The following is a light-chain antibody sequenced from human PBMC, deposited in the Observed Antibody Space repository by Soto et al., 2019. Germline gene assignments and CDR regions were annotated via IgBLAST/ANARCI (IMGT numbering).Light chain of an antibody. CDR2: DVT. CDR3: CPYVASNPFK. Sequence: QSALTQPRSVSGSPGQSVTISCTETSSDFGGYNYVSWYQQHPGKAPKLIIYDVTDRPSGVPDRFSGSKSGNAASLTISGVQAEDGGDYYFCPYVASNPFKFGGGTKLTVL. V-gene: IGLV2-11*01. CDR1: SSDFGGYNY. J-gene: IGLJ2*01.